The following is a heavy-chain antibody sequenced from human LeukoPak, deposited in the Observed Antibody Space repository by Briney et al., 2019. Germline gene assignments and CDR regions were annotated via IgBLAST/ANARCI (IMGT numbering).Heavy chain of an antibody. D-gene: IGHD3-10*01. CDR3: ARTLWFGELLGYYGMDV. CDR1: GGSISSSNC. CDR2: IYHSGST. J-gene: IGHJ6*04. V-gene: IGHV4-4*02. Sequence: ASETLSLTCAVSGGSISSSNCWRWVRQPPGKGLEWIGEIYHSGSTNYNPSLKSRVTISVDKSKNQFSLKLSSVTAADTAVYYCARTLWFGELLGYYGMDVWGKGTTVTVSS.